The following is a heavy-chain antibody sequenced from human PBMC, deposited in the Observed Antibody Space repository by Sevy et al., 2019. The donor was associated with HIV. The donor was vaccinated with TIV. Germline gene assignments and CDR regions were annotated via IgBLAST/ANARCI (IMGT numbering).Heavy chain of an antibody. CDR1: GFTFSSYG. D-gene: IGHD3-3*01. CDR2: ISYDGSNK. V-gene: IGHV3-30*18. CDR3: AKDGSYYDFWSGLGNYYYYGMDV. J-gene: IGHJ6*02. Sequence: GGSLRLSCAASGFTFSSYGMHWVRQAPGKGLEWVAVISYDGSNKYYADSVKGRLTISRDNSKNTLYLQMNSLRAEDTAVYYCAKDGSYYDFWSGLGNYYYYGMDVWGQGTTVTVSS.